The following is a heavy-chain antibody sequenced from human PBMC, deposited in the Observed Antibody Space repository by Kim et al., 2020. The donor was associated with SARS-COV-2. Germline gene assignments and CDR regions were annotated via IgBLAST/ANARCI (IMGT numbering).Heavy chain of an antibody. V-gene: IGHV3-11*05. CDR3: ARDVPSSTYYYYYGMDV. Sequence: VKGRFTISRDNAKNSLYLQMNSLRAEDTAVYYCARDVPSSTYYYYYGMDVWGQGTTVTVSS. D-gene: IGHD2-2*01. J-gene: IGHJ6*02.